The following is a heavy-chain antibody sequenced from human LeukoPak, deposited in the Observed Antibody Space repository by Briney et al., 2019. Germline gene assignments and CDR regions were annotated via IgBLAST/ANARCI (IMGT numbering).Heavy chain of an antibody. CDR1: GFTFSSYA. CDR2: ISGSGSST. D-gene: IGHD2-8*01. CDR3: ARDKDVLMVYADYYGMDV. J-gene: IGHJ6*02. Sequence: PGGSLRLSCAASGFTFSSYAMSWVRQAPGKGLEWVSTISGSGSSTYYADSVKGRFTVSRDNSKNTMYLQMNSLRAEDTAVYYCARDKDVLMVYADYYGMDVWGQGTTVTVSS. V-gene: IGHV3-23*01.